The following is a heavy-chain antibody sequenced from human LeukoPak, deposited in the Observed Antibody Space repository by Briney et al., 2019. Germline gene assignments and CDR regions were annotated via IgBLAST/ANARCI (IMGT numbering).Heavy chain of an antibody. CDR1: GFTVSSNY. J-gene: IGHJ5*02. D-gene: IGHD3-10*01. CDR3: AKDVPYYYGSGSYPNWFDP. CDR2: IYSGGST. V-gene: IGHV3-66*01. Sequence: GGSLRLSCAASGFTVSSNYMSWVRQAPGKGLEWVSVIYSGGSTYYADSVKGRLTISRDNSKNTLYLQMNSLRAEDTAVYYCAKDVPYYYGSGSYPNWFDPWGQGTLVTVSS.